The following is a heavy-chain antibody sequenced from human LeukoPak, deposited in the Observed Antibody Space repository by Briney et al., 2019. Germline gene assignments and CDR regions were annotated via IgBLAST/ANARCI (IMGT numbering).Heavy chain of an antibody. D-gene: IGHD3-22*01. CDR1: GYTFTSYE. J-gene: IGHJ4*02. V-gene: IGHV1-2*02. CDR2: INPNSGDT. Sequence: ASVKVSCKASGYTFTSYEINWVRQATGQGLEWMGWINPNSGDTDYAQKFQGRVTMTRDTSISTAYMELSRLRSDDTAVYYCARWSFYYDSSSRYWGQGTLVTVSS. CDR3: ARWSFYYDSSSRY.